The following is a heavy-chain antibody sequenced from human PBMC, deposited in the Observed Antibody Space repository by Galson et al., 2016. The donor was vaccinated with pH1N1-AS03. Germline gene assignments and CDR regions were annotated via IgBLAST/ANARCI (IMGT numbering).Heavy chain of an antibody. Sequence: SLRLSCAVSGFTFSDYWMTWVRQAPGKGLEWLANIDQGGSVQRYVDSVKGRFTISRDNAKNSLFLQMNSLRAEDTAVYYCARSTSGGLCDDWGQGTLVTVSS. CDR3: ARSTSGGLCDD. J-gene: IGHJ4*02. V-gene: IGHV3-7*03. D-gene: IGHD3-10*01. CDR1: GFTFSDYW. CDR2: IDQGGSVQ.